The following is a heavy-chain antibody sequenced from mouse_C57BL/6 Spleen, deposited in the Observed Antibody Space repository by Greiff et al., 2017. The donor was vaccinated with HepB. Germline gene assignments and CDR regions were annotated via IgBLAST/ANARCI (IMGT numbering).Heavy chain of an antibody. D-gene: IGHD2-4*01. CDR2: IYPGDGDT. CDR1: GYAFSSSW. CDR3: ATYYDYAWFAY. J-gene: IGHJ3*01. V-gene: IGHV1-82*01. Sequence: VMLVESGAELVKPGASVKISCKASGYAFSSSWMNWVKQRPGKGLEWIGRIYPGDGDTNYNGKFKGKATLTADKSSSTAYMQLSSLTSEDSAVYFCATYYDYAWFAYWGQGTLVTVSA.